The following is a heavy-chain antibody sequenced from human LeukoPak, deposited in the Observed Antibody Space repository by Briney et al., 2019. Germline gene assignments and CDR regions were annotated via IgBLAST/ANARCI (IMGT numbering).Heavy chain of an antibody. V-gene: IGHV1-2*02. Sequence: ASVKVSCKASGYTFTGYYMHWVRQAPGQGLEWMGWINPNSGGTNYAQKFQGRVTMTRDTSISTAYMELSRLRSDDTAVYYCARGRYYYDSSHAFDIWGQGTMVTVSS. CDR2: INPNSGGT. D-gene: IGHD3-22*01. CDR1: GYTFTGYY. CDR3: ARGRYYYDSSHAFDI. J-gene: IGHJ3*02.